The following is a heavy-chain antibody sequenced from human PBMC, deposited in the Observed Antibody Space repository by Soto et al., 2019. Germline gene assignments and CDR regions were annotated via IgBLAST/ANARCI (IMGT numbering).Heavy chain of an antibody. V-gene: IGHV3-23*01. CDR2: ISGSGATT. CDR1: GFNSRNCA. J-gene: IGHJ4*02. D-gene: IGHD1-1*01. CDR3: TKGGIPRRYNIPKVDFDY. Sequence: GGSGNRSSAAYGFNSRNCAMSWGRKDPWMGLKWVSAISGSGATTYYPDSVKGRFTISRDNSKNTLYLQMNNLRADDTAVYYCTKGGIPRRYNIPKVDFDYWGQGSLVTV.